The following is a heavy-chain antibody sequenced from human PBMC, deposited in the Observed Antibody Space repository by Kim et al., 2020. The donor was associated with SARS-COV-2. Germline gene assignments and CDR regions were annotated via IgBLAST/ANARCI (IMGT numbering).Heavy chain of an antibody. CDR1: GGSISSSSYY. J-gene: IGHJ4*02. V-gene: IGHV4-39*01. D-gene: IGHD3-3*02. CDR3: ARQVAAFFMRSYFDY. CDR2: IYYSGST. Sequence: SETLSLTCTVSGGSISSSSYYWGWIRQPPGKGLEWIGSIYYSGSTYYNPSLKSRVTISVDTSKNQFSLKLSSVTAADTAVYYCARQVAAFFMRSYFDYWGQGTLVTVSS.